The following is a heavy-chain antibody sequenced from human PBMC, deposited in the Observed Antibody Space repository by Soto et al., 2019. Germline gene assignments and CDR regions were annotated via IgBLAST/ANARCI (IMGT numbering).Heavy chain of an antibody. CDR1: KFTSSNYW. CDR3: ARVYFKYDY. V-gene: IGHV3-7*01. CDR2: IKEDGSEK. J-gene: IGHJ4*02. D-gene: IGHD3-10*01. Sequence: GGSLILSCVASKFTSSNYWMTWVRQAPGKGLEWVANIKEDGSEKYYVDSVKGRFTISRDNAKNSLYLQMNSLRAEDTAVYFCARVYFKYDYWGQGTLVTVS.